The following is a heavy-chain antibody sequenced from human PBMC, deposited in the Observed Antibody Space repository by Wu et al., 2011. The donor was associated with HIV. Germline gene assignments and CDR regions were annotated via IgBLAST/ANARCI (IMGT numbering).Heavy chain of an antibody. CDR2: IIPIFGTA. D-gene: IGHD6-13*01. CDR3: ARGGLAAAPPPHWFDP. V-gene: IGHV1-69*14. Sequence: QVQLVQSGAEVKKPGSSVKVSCKTSGGSFSSYAIIWVRQAPGQGLEWMGGIIPIFGTAKYAQKFQGRVTITADKSTSTAYMELSSLRSEDTAVYYCARGGLAAAPPPHWFDPGAREPWSPSPQ. CDR1: GGSFSSYA. J-gene: IGHJ5*02.